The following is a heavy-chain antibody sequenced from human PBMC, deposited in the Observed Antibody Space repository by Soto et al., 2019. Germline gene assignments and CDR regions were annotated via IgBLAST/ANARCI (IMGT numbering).Heavy chain of an antibody. CDR1: GFTFSSYA. CDR2: ISGSGGST. D-gene: IGHD4-17*01. V-gene: IGHV3-23*01. Sequence: PGGSLRLSCAASGFTFSSYAMSWVRQAPGKGLEWVSAISGSGGSTYYADSVKGRFTISRDNSKNTLYLQMNSLRAEDTAVYYCARSQDYGDYLPEYPWFDPWGQGTLVTVSS. CDR3: ARSQDYGDYLPEYPWFDP. J-gene: IGHJ5*02.